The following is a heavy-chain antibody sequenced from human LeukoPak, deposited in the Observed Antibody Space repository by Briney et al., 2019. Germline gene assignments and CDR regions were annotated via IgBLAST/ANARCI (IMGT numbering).Heavy chain of an antibody. Sequence: SETLSLTCAVYGGSFSGYYWSWIRQPPGKGLEWIGEINHSGSTNYNPSLKSRVTISVDTSKNQFSLKLSSVTAADTAVYYCARGCSGGNPSYFDYWGQGALVTVSS. CDR3: ARGCSGGNPSYFDY. CDR2: INHSGST. CDR1: GGSFSGYY. D-gene: IGHD4-23*01. V-gene: IGHV4-34*01. J-gene: IGHJ4*02.